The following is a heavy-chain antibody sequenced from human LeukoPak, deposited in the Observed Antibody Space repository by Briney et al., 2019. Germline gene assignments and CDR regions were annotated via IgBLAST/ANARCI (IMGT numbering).Heavy chain of an antibody. V-gene: IGHV3-23*01. CDR2: ISDSGSST. CDR3: AKDRGFSS. Sequence: GGSLRLSCAASGFTFSSSDMSWVRQAPGKGLEWVSLISDSGSSTYYADSVKGRFTISRDNSKNTPHLHMNSLRAEDTALYYCAKDRGFSSWGQGTLVTVSS. CDR1: GFTFSSSD. J-gene: IGHJ5*02. D-gene: IGHD5-18*01.